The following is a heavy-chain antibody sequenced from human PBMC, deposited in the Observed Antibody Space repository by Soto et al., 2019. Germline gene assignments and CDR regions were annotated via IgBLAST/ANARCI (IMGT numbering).Heavy chain of an antibody. CDR3: VRSSSNWGPDY. J-gene: IGHJ4*02. CDR1: GGSSSNGGDS. Sequence: SEILSVTWAVSGGSSSNGGDSRSWIRQPPGKGLEWIAYIYHSGSTYYNPSLKSRVTISVDRSKNQFSLKLSSVTAEDTAVYYCVRSSSNWGPDYWGQGTLVTV. D-gene: IGHD7-27*01. CDR2: IYHSGST. V-gene: IGHV4-30-2*01.